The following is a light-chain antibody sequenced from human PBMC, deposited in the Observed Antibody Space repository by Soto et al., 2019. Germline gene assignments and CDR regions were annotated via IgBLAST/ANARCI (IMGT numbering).Light chain of an antibody. CDR3: AAWDDRLSGPV. J-gene: IGLJ2*01. CDR2: MNN. V-gene: IGLV1-47*01. Sequence: QPVLTQPPSASGTHGQRVTISCSGSTSNIGSNYVYWYQQLPGTAPKLLIYMNNQWPSGVPDRFSGSKSGTSASLAISGLRSEDEADYYCAAWDDRLSGPVFGGGTKLTV. CDR1: TSNIGSNY.